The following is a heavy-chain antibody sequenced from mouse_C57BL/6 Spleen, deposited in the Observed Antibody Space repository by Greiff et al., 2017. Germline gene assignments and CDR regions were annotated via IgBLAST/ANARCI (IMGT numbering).Heavy chain of an antibody. Sequence: QVQLQQPGTELVKPGASVKLSCKASGYTFTSYWMHWVKQRPGQGLEWIGNINPSTGGTNYNEKFKSKATLTVDKSSSTTHMQLSSLTSEDSAVYYCARDYYDYAPGFAYWGQGTLVTVSA. V-gene: IGHV1-53*01. J-gene: IGHJ3*01. D-gene: IGHD2-4*01. CDR1: GYTFTSYW. CDR2: INPSTGGT. CDR3: ARDYYDYAPGFAY.